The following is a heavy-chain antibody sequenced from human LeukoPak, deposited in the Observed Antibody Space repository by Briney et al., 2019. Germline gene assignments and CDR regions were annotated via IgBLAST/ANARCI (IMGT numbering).Heavy chain of an antibody. J-gene: IGHJ3*02. CDR1: GFTFSSYS. V-gene: IGHV3-21*01. D-gene: IGHD3-22*01. CDR2: ISSSSSYI. Sequence: GGSLRLSCAASGFTFSSYSMNWVRQAPGKGLEWVSSISSSSSYIYYADSVKGRFTISRDNAKNSLYPQMNSLRAEDTAVYYCARDGNPKYYYDSSGFDAFDIWGQGTMVTVSS. CDR3: ARDGNPKYYYDSSGFDAFDI.